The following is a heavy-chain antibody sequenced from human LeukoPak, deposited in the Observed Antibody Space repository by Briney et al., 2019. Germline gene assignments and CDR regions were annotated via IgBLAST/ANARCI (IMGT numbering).Heavy chain of an antibody. CDR2: INPNSGGT. Sequence: ASVKVSCKASGYTFTGYYMHWVRQAPGQGLEWMGWINPNSGGTNYAQKFQGRVTMTRDTSTSTAYMELSRLRSDDTAVYYCARVGYSGYDFLGYWGQGTLVTVSS. CDR1: GYTFTGYY. D-gene: IGHD5-12*01. CDR3: ARVGYSGYDFLGY. V-gene: IGHV1-2*02. J-gene: IGHJ4*02.